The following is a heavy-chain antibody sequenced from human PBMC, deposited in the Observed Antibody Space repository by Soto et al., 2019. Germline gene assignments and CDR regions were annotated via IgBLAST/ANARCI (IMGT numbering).Heavy chain of an antibody. J-gene: IGHJ4*02. D-gene: IGHD1-1*01. V-gene: IGHV1-8*01. CDR2: MNPNTGNS. Sequence: GASVKVSCKASGYTFTSYDIYWVRQATGQGLEWMGWMNPNTGNSGYAQKFQGRVTVTSDTSISTAHMELSSLRSEDTAVYYCARRAETNGWNGFGADKYYFDFWGQGTLVTSPQ. CDR1: GYTFTSYD. CDR3: ARRAETNGWNGFGADKYYFDF.